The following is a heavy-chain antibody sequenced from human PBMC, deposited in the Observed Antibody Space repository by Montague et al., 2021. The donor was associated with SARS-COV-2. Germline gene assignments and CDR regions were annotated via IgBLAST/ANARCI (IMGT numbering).Heavy chain of an antibody. J-gene: IGHJ4*02. CDR3: ARGHEVYAMNGDFNY. CDR1: GGSFSFYY. Sequence: SETLSLTCAVYGGSFSFYYWSWIRQPPGKGLEWIGEINHSGSTNNNPSLKTRVTISIDTSKNQFSLKLSSVTAADTAVYYCARGHEVYAMNGDFNYWGQGTLVTVSS. CDR2: INHSGST. V-gene: IGHV4-34*01. D-gene: IGHD2-8*01.